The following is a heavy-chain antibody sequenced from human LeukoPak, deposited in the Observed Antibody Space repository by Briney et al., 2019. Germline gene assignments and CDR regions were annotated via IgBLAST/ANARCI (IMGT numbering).Heavy chain of an antibody. CDR3: AKGEEYYDFWSGYHRSYGMDV. CDR1: GFTFSSYS. Sequence: GGSLRLSCAASGFTFSSYSMNWVRQAPGKGLEWVSSISSSSSYIYYADSVKGRFTISRDNSKNTLYLQMNSLRAEDTAVYYCAKGEEYYDFWSGYHRSYGMDVWGQGTTVTVSS. CDR2: ISSSSSYI. V-gene: IGHV3-21*04. D-gene: IGHD3-3*01. J-gene: IGHJ6*02.